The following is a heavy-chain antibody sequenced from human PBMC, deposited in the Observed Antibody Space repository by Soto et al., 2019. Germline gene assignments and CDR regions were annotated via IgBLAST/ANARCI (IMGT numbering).Heavy chain of an antibody. CDR3: AKSLSTAVNYGLDV. D-gene: IGHD2-2*01. V-gene: IGHV3-23*01. Sequence: QPGGSLRLSCGASGFPFSDNAMTWVRQAPGKGLEWVSSISDDGDSTYYADSVKGRFAVSRDNSKNTLFLHMYSLGAEDTAVYYCAKSLSTAVNYGLDVWGQGTSVTVSS. CDR1: GFPFSDNA. J-gene: IGHJ6*02. CDR2: ISDDGDST.